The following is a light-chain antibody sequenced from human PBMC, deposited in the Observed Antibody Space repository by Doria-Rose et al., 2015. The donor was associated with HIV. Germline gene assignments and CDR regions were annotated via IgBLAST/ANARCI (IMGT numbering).Light chain of an antibody. V-gene: IGKV3-20*01. CDR2: DGS. CDR3: HQYGTSWT. Sequence: TQSPGTLSLSPRERATLSCRARQRFSSSYLAWYQQTPGQAPSLLIYDGSTRATGIPDRFSAGGSGTDFTLTINRLEPEDFALYYCHQYGTSWTFGQGTKVEI. J-gene: IGKJ1*01. CDR1: QRFSSSY.